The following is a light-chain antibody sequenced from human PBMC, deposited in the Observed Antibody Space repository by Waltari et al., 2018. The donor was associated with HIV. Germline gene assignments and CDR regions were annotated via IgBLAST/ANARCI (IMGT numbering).Light chain of an antibody. J-gene: IGLJ1*01. CDR1: SSAVGLYNY. V-gene: IGLV2-14*01. CDR2: EVT. Sequence: QSALTQPASVSGSPGQSITISCTGTSSAVGLYNYVSWYQQHPAKAPKLMIYEVTHRPSGVSDRFSGSKSGNTASLTISGLQAEDEADYYCTSYTTIFTYVFGTGTWVSVL. CDR3: TSYTTIFTYV.